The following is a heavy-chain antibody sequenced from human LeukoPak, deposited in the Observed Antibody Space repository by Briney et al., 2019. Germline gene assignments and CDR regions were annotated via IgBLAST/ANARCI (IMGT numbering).Heavy chain of an antibody. V-gene: IGHV1-69*13. Sequence: SVKVSCKASGGTFSSYAISWVRQAPGQGLEWMGGIIPIFGTANYAQKFQGRVTITADESTSTAYMELSSLRSEDTAVYYCARGVVVVPAANVSPFYYYYYYMDVWGKGTTVTVSS. CDR3: ARGVVVVPAANVSPFYYYYYYMDV. J-gene: IGHJ6*03. CDR2: IIPIFGTA. D-gene: IGHD2-2*01. CDR1: GGTFSSYA.